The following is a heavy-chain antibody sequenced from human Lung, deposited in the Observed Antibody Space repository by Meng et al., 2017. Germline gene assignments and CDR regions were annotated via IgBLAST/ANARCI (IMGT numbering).Heavy chain of an antibody. CDR1: DYTFTGYG. J-gene: IGHJ4*02. CDR3: ARGTPGRSYCDY. CDR2: LGAHDGDR. V-gene: IGHV1-18*04. Sequence: QVHPVQSGAEGKKPGASGKVSCKSSDYTFTGYGVSWVRQAPGQGLEWMAWLGAHDGDRSHAPRFQGRVTVTADRLTATSFMELRNLRYDDTAVYYCARGTPGRSYCDYWGLGTLVTVSS. D-gene: IGHD3-10*01.